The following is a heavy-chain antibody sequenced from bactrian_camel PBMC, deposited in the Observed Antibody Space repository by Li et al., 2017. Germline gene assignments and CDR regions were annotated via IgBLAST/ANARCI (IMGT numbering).Heavy chain of an antibody. CDR3: ALDSRRWMCVGSLSVSGVEY. CDR2: ISPDGTT. Sequence: HVQLVESGGGSVQIGGSLKLSCTGSGYTHNNYCMVWYRQAEGKQREWVSAISPDGTTKLADSIKGRFTISQDNAKNTVYLQMNSLQPEDSAMYYCALDSRRWMCVGSLSVSGVEYWGQGTQVTVS. D-gene: IGHD1*01. V-gene: IGHV3S53*01. CDR1: GYTHNNYC. J-gene: IGHJ4*01.